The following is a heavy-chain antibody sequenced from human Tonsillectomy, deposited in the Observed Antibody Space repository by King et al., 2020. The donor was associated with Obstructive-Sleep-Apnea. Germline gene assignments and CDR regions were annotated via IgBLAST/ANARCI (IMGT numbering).Heavy chain of an antibody. Sequence: VQLQESGPGLVKPSETLSLTCTVSGGSISSYYWSWIRQPPGKGLEWIGYIYYSGSTNYNPSLKSRVTISVDTSKNQFSLKLSSLTAADTAVYYCASLYYYDSSGYYFDYWGQGTLVTVSS. CDR1: GGSISSYY. V-gene: IGHV4-59*08. CDR3: ASLYYYDSSGYYFDY. CDR2: IYYSGST. J-gene: IGHJ4*02. D-gene: IGHD3-22*01.